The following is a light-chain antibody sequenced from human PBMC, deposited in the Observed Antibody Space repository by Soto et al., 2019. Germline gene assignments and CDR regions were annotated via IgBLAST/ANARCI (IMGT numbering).Light chain of an antibody. J-gene: IGKJ2*01. CDR1: QSVRSN. CDR3: QQSNNWPYT. V-gene: IGKV3-15*01. Sequence: EIVMTQSPATLSVSPGERATLSCRASQSVRSNLAWYQQKPGQAPRLLIYDTSTRATGIPARFSGSGSGTDCSLTISSLQSEDFALYYCQQSNNWPYTFGQGTKLEIK. CDR2: DTS.